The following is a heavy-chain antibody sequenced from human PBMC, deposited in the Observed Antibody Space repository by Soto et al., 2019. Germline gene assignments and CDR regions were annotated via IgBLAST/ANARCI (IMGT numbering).Heavy chain of an antibody. CDR3: VRDQEYSGTYYRYFDY. D-gene: IGHD1-26*01. J-gene: IGHJ4*02. CDR2: IYSGGST. Sequence: EVQLVESGGALMQPGGSLRLSCVASGLTVSSNYMSWVRQAPGKGLEWVSVIYSGGSTYYADSVKGRFTISRDNSKNTLYLQMNSLRVEDTAVYYCVRDQEYSGTYYRYFDYWGQGTLVTVSS. V-gene: IGHV3-53*01. CDR1: GLTVSSNY.